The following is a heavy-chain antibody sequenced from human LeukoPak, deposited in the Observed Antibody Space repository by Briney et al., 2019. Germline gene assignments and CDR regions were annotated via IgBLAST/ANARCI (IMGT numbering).Heavy chain of an antibody. CDR3: ARGRDDYGDYPWFDP. CDR1: GGSISSSSYY. CDR2: IYYSGST. D-gene: IGHD4-17*01. J-gene: IGHJ5*02. V-gene: IGHV4-39*07. Sequence: SETLSLTCTVSGGSISSSSYYWGWIRQPPGKGLEWIGSIYYSGSTYYNPSLKSRVTISVDTSKNQFSLKLSSVTAADTAVYYCARGRDDYGDYPWFDPWGQGTLVTVSS.